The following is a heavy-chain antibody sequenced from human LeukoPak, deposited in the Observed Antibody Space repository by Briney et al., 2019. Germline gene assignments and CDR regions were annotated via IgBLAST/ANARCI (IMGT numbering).Heavy chain of an antibody. Sequence: ASVKVSCKASGYTFTGYYMHWVRQAPGQGLELMGRINPNSGGTNYAQKFQGRVTMTRDTSISTAYMELSRLRSDDTAVYYCARDPRWLQGYFQHWGQGTLVTVSS. V-gene: IGHV1-2*06. D-gene: IGHD5-24*01. J-gene: IGHJ1*01. CDR3: ARDPRWLQGYFQH. CDR2: INPNSGGT. CDR1: GYTFTGYY.